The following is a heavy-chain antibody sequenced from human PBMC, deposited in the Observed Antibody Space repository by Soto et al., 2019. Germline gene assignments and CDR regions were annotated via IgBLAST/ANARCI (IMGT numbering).Heavy chain of an antibody. CDR3: ARVPILGPTGDFDY. CDR1: GYTFTDYH. CDR2: VTPRSGEV. V-gene: IGHV1-2*02. J-gene: IGHJ4*02. Sequence: QVHLVQSGAEVKRPGDSVKVSCQASGYTFTDYHIHWVRQAPGQGLEWMGRVTPRSGEVYYSPKFQGRVTLTRDTSISTAYMELTTLKFDDTAVFYYARVPILGPTGDFDYWGQGTLATVSS. D-gene: IGHD1-26*01.